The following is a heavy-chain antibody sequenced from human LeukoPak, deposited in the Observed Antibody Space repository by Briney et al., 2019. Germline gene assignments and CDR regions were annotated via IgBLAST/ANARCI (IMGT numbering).Heavy chain of an antibody. J-gene: IGHJ6*03. CDR3: TRDRNGGDHYYMDV. Sequence: SETLSLTCTVSSGSIRSQHCSWIRQPPGKGLEWIGFISYSGTTYYNPSLESRVTISRDTSRNQFSLKLSSVTAADTAVYYCTRDRNGGDHYYMDVWGKGTTVTVSS. V-gene: IGHV4-59*11. CDR2: ISYSGTT. CDR1: SGSIRSQH. D-gene: IGHD3-16*01.